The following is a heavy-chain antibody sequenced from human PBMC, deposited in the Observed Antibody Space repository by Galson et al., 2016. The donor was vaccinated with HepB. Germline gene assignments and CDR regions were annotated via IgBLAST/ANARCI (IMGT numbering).Heavy chain of an antibody. CDR2: ISHDDISK. V-gene: IGHV3-30-3*01. Sequence: SLRLSCAASGITLRNFIIHWVRQPPGKGLEWVAAISHDDISKYYTDSVKGRFTISRDNSGNTVDLQRNSLRAEDTAVYYCARAAHSSGYCDVFDIWGQGTKVTVSS. D-gene: IGHD3-22*01. CDR1: GITLRNFI. CDR3: ARAAHSSGYCDVFDI. J-gene: IGHJ3*02.